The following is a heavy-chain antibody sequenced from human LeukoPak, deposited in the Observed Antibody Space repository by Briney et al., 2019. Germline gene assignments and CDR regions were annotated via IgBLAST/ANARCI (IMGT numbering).Heavy chain of an antibody. CDR1: GFTFSSYA. V-gene: IGHV3-23*01. D-gene: IGHD2-2*02. CDR3: AKSRSSSSTSCYNY. CDR2: ISGSGAST. Sequence: PGGSLRLSCAASGFTFSSYAMSWVRQAPGKGLEWVSAISGSGASTYYADSVKDRFTLSRDDSKNTLYLQMSSLRAEDTAVYYCAKSRSSSSTSCYNYWGQGTLVTVSS. J-gene: IGHJ4*02.